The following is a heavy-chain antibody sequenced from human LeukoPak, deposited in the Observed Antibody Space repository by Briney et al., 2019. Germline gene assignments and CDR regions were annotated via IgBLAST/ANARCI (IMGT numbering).Heavy chain of an antibody. CDR2: ISYDGSNK. V-gene: IGHV3-30-3*01. J-gene: IGHJ3*02. Sequence: GRSLRLSCAASGFTFSSYAMHWVRQAPGKGLEWVAVISYDGSNKYYADSVKGRFTISRDNSKNTLYLQMNSLRAEDTAVYYCAREGRYCSSTSCYGPDAFDIWGQGTMVTVSS. CDR1: GFTFSSYA. D-gene: IGHD2-2*01. CDR3: AREGRYCSSTSCYGPDAFDI.